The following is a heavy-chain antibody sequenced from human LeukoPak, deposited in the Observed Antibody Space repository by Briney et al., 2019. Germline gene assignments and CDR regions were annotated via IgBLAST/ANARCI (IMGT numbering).Heavy chain of an antibody. CDR3: ARDFDMGITPGDDFDF. V-gene: IGHV3-74*01. D-gene: IGHD3-9*01. J-gene: IGHJ4*02. CDR2: IKEDGTYT. CDR1: GFSFSKYW. Sequence: PGGSLRLSCAASGFSFSKYWMHWVRQTPGEGLVWVARIKEDGTYTSYADSVKGRFTISRDNARNTVFLQMNSLRAEDTAAYYCARDFDMGITPGDDFDFWGQGTLVTVSS.